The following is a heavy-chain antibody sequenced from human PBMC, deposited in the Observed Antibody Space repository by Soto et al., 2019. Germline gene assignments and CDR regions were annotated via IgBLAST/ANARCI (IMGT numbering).Heavy chain of an antibody. Sequence: ASVKVSCKASGYTFTSYAMHWVRQAPGQRLEWMGWINAGNGNTKYSQKFQGRVTITRDTSASTAYMELSSLRSEDTAVYYCARDPGDILTGYESHYYGMDVCGQGPTVTVSS. D-gene: IGHD3-9*01. CDR3: ARDPGDILTGYESHYYGMDV. CDR2: INAGNGNT. J-gene: IGHJ6*02. CDR1: GYTFTSYA. V-gene: IGHV1-3*01.